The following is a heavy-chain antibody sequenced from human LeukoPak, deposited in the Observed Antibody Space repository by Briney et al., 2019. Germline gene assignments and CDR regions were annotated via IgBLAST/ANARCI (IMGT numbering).Heavy chain of an antibody. D-gene: IGHD2-2*01. Sequence: ASVKVSCKGSGYTFTRYGISWVRQAPGQGLEWMGWISAYNGNTNYAQKLQGRVTMTTDTSTSTAYMELRSLTSDDTAVYYCARVGAYCTSTSCLDYWGQGTLVTVSS. CDR2: ISAYNGNT. CDR1: GYTFTRYG. V-gene: IGHV1-18*01. CDR3: ARVGAYCTSTSCLDY. J-gene: IGHJ4*02.